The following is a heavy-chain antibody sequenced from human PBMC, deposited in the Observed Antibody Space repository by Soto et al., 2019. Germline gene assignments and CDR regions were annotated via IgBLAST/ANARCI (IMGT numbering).Heavy chain of an antibody. Sequence: QVQLQESAPGLVKPSETLSLTCIVSGDSVTSGSYYWTWLRQPPGKGLEWIGYISYTGRTKYNPSLQSRVTISVDTSKNDFSLNLSSVTAADTAVYFCARQHNDLWSDSPDFDYWGQGTLVTVSA. J-gene: IGHJ4*02. CDR1: GDSVTSGSYY. D-gene: IGHD3-3*01. CDR2: ISYTGRT. V-gene: IGHV4-61*03. CDR3: ARQHNDLWSDSPDFDY.